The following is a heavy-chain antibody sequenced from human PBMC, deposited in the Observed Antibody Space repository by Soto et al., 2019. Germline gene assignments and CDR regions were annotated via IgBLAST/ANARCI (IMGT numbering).Heavy chain of an antibody. Sequence: GGSLRLSCAASGFTFSSYAMSWVRQAPGKGLEWVSAISGSGGSTYYADSVKGRFTISRDNSKNTLYLQMNSLRAEDTAVYYCAKDRLSSGYYYRGSYYYYGMGVWGQGTTVTVYS. CDR2: ISGSGGST. D-gene: IGHD3-22*01. V-gene: IGHV3-23*01. CDR3: AKDRLSSGYYYRGSYYYYGMGV. CDR1: GFTFSSYA. J-gene: IGHJ6*02.